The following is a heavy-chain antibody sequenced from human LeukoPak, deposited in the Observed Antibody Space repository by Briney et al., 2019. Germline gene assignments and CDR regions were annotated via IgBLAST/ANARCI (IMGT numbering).Heavy chain of an antibody. CDR3: ARVDIAAAGRTYDY. J-gene: IGHJ4*02. V-gene: IGHV1-2*06. CDR1: GYTFTGYY. D-gene: IGHD6-13*01. CDR2: INPNSGGT. Sequence: GASVKVSCTASGYTFTGYYMHWVRQAPGQGLEWMGRINPNSGGTNYAQKFQGRVTMTRDTSISTAYMELSRLRSDDTAVYYCARVDIAAAGRTYDYWGQGTLVTVSS.